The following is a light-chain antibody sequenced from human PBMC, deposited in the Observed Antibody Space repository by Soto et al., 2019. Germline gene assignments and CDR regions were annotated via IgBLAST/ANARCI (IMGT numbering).Light chain of an antibody. CDR2: EVS. Sequence: QSALTQPPSASGSPGQSVTISCTGTSSDVVGYNYVSWYQQHPGKAPKVMIYEVSKRPSGVPDRLSGSKSGNTASLTVSGLQVEDEADYYCASYTGSDTLVFGGGTKVTVL. J-gene: IGLJ2*01. CDR3: ASYTGSDTLV. V-gene: IGLV2-8*01. CDR1: SSDVVGYNY.